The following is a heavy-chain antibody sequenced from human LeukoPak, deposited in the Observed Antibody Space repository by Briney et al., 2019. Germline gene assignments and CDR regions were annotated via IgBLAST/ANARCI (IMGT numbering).Heavy chain of an antibody. J-gene: IGHJ3*02. Sequence: ASVKVSCKASGYTFTKYDISWVRQAPGQGLEWMGWISTYNGNTNHAQKLQGRVTMTTDTSTSTAYMELRSLRSDDTAVYYCARDGWFGDLDAFDIWGQGTMVIVSS. CDR1: GYTFTKYD. CDR2: ISTYNGNT. D-gene: IGHD3-10*01. V-gene: IGHV1-18*01. CDR3: ARDGWFGDLDAFDI.